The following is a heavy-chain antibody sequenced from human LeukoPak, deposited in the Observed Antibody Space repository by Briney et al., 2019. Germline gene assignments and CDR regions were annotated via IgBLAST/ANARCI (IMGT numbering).Heavy chain of an antibody. J-gene: IGHJ6*02. V-gene: IGHV3-53*01. CDR2: IYSGGST. CDR1: GFTVSSNY. CDR3: AREKSPYYYYGMDV. Sequence: GGSLRLSCAASGFTVSSNYMSWVRQAPGKGLEWVSVIYSGGSTYYADSVKGRFTISRDNSKNTLYLQMNSLRAEDTAVYYCAREKSPYYYYGMDVWGQGTTVTVSS.